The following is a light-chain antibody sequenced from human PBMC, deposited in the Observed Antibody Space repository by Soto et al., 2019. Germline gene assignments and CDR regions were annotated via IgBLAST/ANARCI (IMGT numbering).Light chain of an antibody. CDR1: QDINIY. CDR3: QQYDILPIT. Sequence: DIQMTQSPSSPFASVGDGGTVTCQATQDINIYLNWYQQKPGKAPNLLIYDASNLEIGVPSRFSGSGSGTHFTFTISSLQTEDIGTYYCQQYDILPITFGRGTRLEIK. V-gene: IGKV1-33*01. J-gene: IGKJ5*01. CDR2: DAS.